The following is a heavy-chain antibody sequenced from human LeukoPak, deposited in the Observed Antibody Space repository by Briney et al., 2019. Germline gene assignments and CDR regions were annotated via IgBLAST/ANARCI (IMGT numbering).Heavy chain of an antibody. CDR1: GGTFSSYA. J-gene: IGHJ6*03. CDR3: ARGGLYYYYMDV. Sequence: ASVKVSCKASGGTFSSYAISWVRQAPGQGLEWMGGIIPIFGTANYAQKFQGRVTITADESTSTAYTELSSLRSEDTAVYYCARGGLYYYYMDVWGKGTTVTVSS. V-gene: IGHV1-69*13. CDR2: IIPIFGTA.